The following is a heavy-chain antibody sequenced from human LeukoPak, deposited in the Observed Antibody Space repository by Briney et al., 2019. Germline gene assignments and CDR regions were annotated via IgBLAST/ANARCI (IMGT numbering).Heavy chain of an antibody. CDR3: ARGGDAYFDWLSSFDY. CDR2: INPNSGGT. V-gene: IGHV1-2*04. CDR1: GYTFTGYY. Sequence: ASVKVSCKASGYTFTGYYMHWVRQAPGQGLEWMGWINPNSGGTNYAQKFQGWVTVTRDTSISTAYMELSRLRSDDTAVYYCARGGDAYFDWLSSFDYWGQGTLVTVSS. D-gene: IGHD3-9*01. J-gene: IGHJ4*02.